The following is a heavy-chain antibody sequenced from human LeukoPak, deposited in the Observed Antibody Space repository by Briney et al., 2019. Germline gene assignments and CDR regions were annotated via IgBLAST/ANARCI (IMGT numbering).Heavy chain of an antibody. CDR2: ISYDGSNK. CDR3: ARAWSPSAVAGSYFDY. Sequence: GGSLRLSCAASGFTFSSYAMHWVRQAPGKGLEWVAVISYDGSNKYYADSVKGRFTISRDNSKNTLYLQMNSLRAEDTAVYYCARAWSPSAVAGSYFDYWGQGTLVTVSS. D-gene: IGHD6-19*01. V-gene: IGHV3-30*04. CDR1: GFTFSSYA. J-gene: IGHJ4*02.